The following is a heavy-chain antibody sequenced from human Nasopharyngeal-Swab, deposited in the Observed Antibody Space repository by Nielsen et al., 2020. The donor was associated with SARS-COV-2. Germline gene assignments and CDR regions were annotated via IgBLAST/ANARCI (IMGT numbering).Heavy chain of an antibody. CDR1: GGSISSSSYY. CDR3: ASLYCSGGSCYLDY. V-gene: IGHV4-39*07. J-gene: IGHJ4*02. Sequence: SETLFLTCTVSGGSISSSSYYWGWIRQPPGKGLEWIGSIYYSGSTYYNPSLKSRVTISVDTSKNQFSLKLSSVTAADTAVYYCASLYCSGGSCYLDYWGQGTLVAVSS. CDR2: IYYSGST. D-gene: IGHD2-15*01.